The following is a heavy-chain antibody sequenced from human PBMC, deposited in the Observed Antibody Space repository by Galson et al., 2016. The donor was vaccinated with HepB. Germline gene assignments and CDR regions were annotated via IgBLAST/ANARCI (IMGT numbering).Heavy chain of an antibody. CDR3: ARDDFGDSIGY. V-gene: IGHV3-23*01. CDR2: ITGSGGST. D-gene: IGHD4-17*01. J-gene: IGHJ4*02. CDR1: GFTFSSYT. Sequence: SLRLSCAASGFTFSSYTMSWVRQAPGKGLEWVSAITGSGGSTYYTDSVKGRFTISRDNSKNTLYLQMNSLRAEDTAVYYCARDDFGDSIGYWGQGTLVTVSS.